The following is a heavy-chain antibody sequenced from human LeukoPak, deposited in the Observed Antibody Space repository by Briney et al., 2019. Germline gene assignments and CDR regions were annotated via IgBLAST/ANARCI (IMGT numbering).Heavy chain of an antibody. J-gene: IGHJ4*02. CDR3: ARVKGYSSSWAFRF. Sequence: ASVKVSCKASGYTFTGYYMHWVRQAPGQGLEWMGRINPNSGGTNYAQKFQGRVTMTRDTSISTAYMELSRLRSDDTAVYYCARVKGYSSSWAFRFWGQGNLVTVSS. D-gene: IGHD6-13*01. V-gene: IGHV1-2*06. CDR1: GYTFTGYY. CDR2: INPNSGGT.